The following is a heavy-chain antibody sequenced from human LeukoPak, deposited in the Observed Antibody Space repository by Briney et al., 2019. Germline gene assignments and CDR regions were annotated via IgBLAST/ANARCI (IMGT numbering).Heavy chain of an antibody. J-gene: IGHJ4*02. CDR3: ARGDDSGYYDYFDY. Sequence: GGSLRLSCAASGFTFSSYSMNWVRQAPGKGLEWVSTIYTGGNTYYAASVKGRFTISRDFSKNTVFLHMNSLRAEDTAMYYCARGDDSGYYDYFDYWGQGALVTVSS. CDR1: GFTFSSYS. CDR2: IYTGGNT. V-gene: IGHV3-53*01. D-gene: IGHD3-22*01.